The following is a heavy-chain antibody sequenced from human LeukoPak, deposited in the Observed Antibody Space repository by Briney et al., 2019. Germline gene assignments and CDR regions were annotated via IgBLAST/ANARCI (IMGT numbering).Heavy chain of an antibody. J-gene: IGHJ5*02. CDR2: VSYSGST. CDR1: SGSINGYY. D-gene: IGHD3-10*01. CDR3: ARVRYASGSCSSWFDP. Sequence: TSETLSLTCTVSSGSINGYYWSWIRQPPGQGLEWIGYVSYSGSTNYNPSLQSRVTISIGTSKNQFSLKLNSVTAADTAVYYCARVRYASGSCSSWFDPWGQGTLVTVSS. V-gene: IGHV4-59*01.